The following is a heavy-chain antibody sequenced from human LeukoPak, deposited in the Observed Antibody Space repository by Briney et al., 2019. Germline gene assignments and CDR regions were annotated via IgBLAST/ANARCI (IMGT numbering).Heavy chain of an antibody. V-gene: IGHV3-23*01. CDR1: GFTFSSYA. Sequence: SGGSLRLSCVASGFTFSSYAMSWVRQAPGKGLEWVSAISGSGGSTYYADSVKGRFTISRDNSKNTLYLQMNSLRAEDTAVYYCARGSSSGWKFDYWGQGTLVTVSS. D-gene: IGHD6-19*01. CDR3: ARGSSSGWKFDY. CDR2: ISGSGGST. J-gene: IGHJ4*02.